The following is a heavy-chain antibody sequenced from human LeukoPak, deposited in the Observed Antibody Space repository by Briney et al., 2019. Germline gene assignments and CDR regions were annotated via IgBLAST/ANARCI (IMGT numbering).Heavy chain of an antibody. J-gene: IGHJ5*01. CDR3: VRDWDHFDFDS. CDR1: GFTFSNYW. Sequence: GGSLRLSCAASGFTFSNYWMHWVRQAPGKGLVWVSRIKGDGTHTIYADSVKGRFSISRDNAKSTLYLQMRSLRADDTAVYYCVRDWDHFDFDSWGQGTLVTVSS. CDR2: IKGDGTHT. D-gene: IGHD1-26*01. V-gene: IGHV3-74*01.